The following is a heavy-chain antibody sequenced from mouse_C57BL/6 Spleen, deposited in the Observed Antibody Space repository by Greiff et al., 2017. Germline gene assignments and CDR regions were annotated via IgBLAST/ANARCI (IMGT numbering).Heavy chain of an antibody. Sequence: VQLQQPGAELVKPGASVKLSCKASGYTFTSYWMHWVKQRPGRGLEWIGRIDRNSGGTKYNEKLKSKATLTVDKPSSTAYMQLSSLKSEDTAVYYCARNYDGYSDFDYWGQGTTLTVSS. CDR2: IDRNSGGT. J-gene: IGHJ2*01. D-gene: IGHD2-3*01. V-gene: IGHV1-72*01. CDR3: ARNYDGYSDFDY. CDR1: GYTFTSYW.